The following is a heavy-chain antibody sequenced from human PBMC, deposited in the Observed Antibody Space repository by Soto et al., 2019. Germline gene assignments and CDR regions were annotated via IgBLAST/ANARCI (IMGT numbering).Heavy chain of an antibody. V-gene: IGHV1-69*13. CDR1: GGTFSSYA. D-gene: IGHD3-16*02. J-gene: IGHJ4*02. Sequence: ASVKVSCKASGGTFSSYAISWVRQAPGQGLEWMGGIIPIFGTANYAQKFQGRVTITADESTSTAYMELSSLRSEDTAVYYCASFYHYDYVWGSYRHKYYFDYWGQGTLVTVSS. CDR2: IIPIFGTA. CDR3: ASFYHYDYVWGSYRHKYYFDY.